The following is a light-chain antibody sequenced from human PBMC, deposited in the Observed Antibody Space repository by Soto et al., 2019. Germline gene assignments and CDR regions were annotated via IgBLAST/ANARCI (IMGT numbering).Light chain of an antibody. J-gene: IGKJ1*01. Sequence: EIVLTQSPVALSLSPGERATLSCRASQSVSSTLLTWYQQKPGQAPRLLIYGVSSRATGIPDRFSGRGSGTDFTLTISRLEPEDFAVYFCQHYGDSSWTFGQGTRVEIK. CDR2: GVS. CDR3: QHYGDSSWT. V-gene: IGKV3-20*01. CDR1: QSVSSTL.